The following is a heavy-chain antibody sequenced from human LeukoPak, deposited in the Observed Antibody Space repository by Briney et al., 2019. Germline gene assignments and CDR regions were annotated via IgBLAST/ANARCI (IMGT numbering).Heavy chain of an antibody. V-gene: IGHV5-51*01. CDR2: INAGNSDA. Sequence: HGESLKISCQGFGYPFTTSWIGWVRQLPGKGLEWTAIINAGNSDAKYSPSFQGQVSISTDRSISTAYLHWSSLKASDTAIYYCAIINHPDGRVYWGQGTLVTVSS. CDR3: AIINHPDGRVY. D-gene: IGHD5-24*01. J-gene: IGHJ4*02. CDR1: GYPFTTSW.